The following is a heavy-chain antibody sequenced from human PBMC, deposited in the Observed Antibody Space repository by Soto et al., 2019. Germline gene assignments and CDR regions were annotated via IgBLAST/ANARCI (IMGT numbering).Heavy chain of an antibody. Sequence: SEPLYLTCTVSGGSISSYYWSWILQPPGTGLEWIGYIYYSGSTNYNPSLKSRVTISVDTSKNQFSLKLSSVTAADTAVYYCAREGYSGYDLDVWGQGTTVTVSS. J-gene: IGHJ6*02. CDR2: IYYSGST. V-gene: IGHV4-59*01. CDR3: AREGYSGYDLDV. D-gene: IGHD5-12*01. CDR1: GGSISSYY.